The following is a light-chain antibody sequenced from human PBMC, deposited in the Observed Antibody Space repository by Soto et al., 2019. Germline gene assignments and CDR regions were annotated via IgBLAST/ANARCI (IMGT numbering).Light chain of an antibody. Sequence: QSVLTQPPSASGSPGQSVTISCTGTSSDVGAYNYVSWYQQLPGKAPKLIIYEVSQRPSGVPDRFSGSKSGNTASLTVSGLQAEDEADYYCTSYAGTYSFFYVFGTGTKLTVL. CDR2: EVS. CDR3: TSYAGTYSFFYV. CDR1: SSDVGAYNY. V-gene: IGLV2-8*01. J-gene: IGLJ1*01.